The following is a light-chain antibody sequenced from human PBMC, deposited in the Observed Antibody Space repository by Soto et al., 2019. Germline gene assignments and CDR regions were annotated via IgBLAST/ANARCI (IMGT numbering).Light chain of an antibody. Sequence: VIWMTQSPSFLSAIRGDRVTISCRMSQDIGHYLAWYRQKPGKAPELLIYDTSRLQTGAPSMFSGSGSGTYFTLTISSLQSEDFATYYSQPYYTFPMYTFGQGTKLEI. CDR2: DTS. V-gene: IGKV1D-8*01. CDR1: QDIGHY. CDR3: QPYYTFPMYT. J-gene: IGKJ2*01.